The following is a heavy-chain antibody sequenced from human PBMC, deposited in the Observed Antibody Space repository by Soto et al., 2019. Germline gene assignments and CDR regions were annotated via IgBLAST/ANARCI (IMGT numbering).Heavy chain of an antibody. D-gene: IGHD5-12*01. J-gene: IGHJ6*03. CDR1: GDSFNDYY. Sequence: ASVKVSCKSSGDSFNDYYIHWVRQAPGQGLEWMGWINPNSGVTKYAQKFQGWVSMTRDTSIRTVYMQLSRLRSDDTAVYYCARESGGATATLDYYYFYMDVWGTGTTVTSP. CDR2: INPNSGVT. CDR3: ARESGGATATLDYYYFYMDV. V-gene: IGHV1-2*04.